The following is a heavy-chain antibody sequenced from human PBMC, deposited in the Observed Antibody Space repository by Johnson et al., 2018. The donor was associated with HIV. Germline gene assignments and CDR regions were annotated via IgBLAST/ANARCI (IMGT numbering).Heavy chain of an antibody. CDR1: GFTFSSYA. CDR3: TTDQLQQLVHDAFDI. CDR2: ISGSGGST. J-gene: IGHJ3*02. V-gene: IGHV3-23*04. Sequence: VQLVESGGGVVQPGGSLRLSCAASGFTFSSYAMSWVRQAPGKGLEWVSAISGSGGSTYYADSVKGRFTISRDNSKNTLYLQMNSLKTEDTAVYYCTTDQLQQLVHDAFDIWGQGTMVTVSS. D-gene: IGHD6-13*01.